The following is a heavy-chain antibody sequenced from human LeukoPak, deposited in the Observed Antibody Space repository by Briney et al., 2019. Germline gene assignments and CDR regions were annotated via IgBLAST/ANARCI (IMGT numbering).Heavy chain of an antibody. CDR1: GYSISSGHY. CDR3: ARASSGWYGQIDY. V-gene: IGHV4-38-2*02. CDR2: MYHSGST. J-gene: IGHJ4*02. Sequence: SETLSLTCTVSGYSISSGHYWGWIRQPPGKGLEWIGSMYHSGSTYYNPPLKSRVTISVDTSKNQFSLKLSSVTAADTAVYYCARASSGWYGQIDYWGQGTLVTVSS. D-gene: IGHD6-19*01.